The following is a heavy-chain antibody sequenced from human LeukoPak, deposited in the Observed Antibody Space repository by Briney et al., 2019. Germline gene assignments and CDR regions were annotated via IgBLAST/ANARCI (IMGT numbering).Heavy chain of an antibody. CDR2: IKQDGSEK. CDR1: GFTFSTYW. V-gene: IGHV3-7*01. Sequence: GGSLRLSCAASGFTFSTYWMSWVRQAPEKGLEWVANIKQDGSEKYYVDSVKGRFTISRDNAKNSLYLQMNSLRDEDTAVYFCASLSTGDAFDYWGQGTLVTVSS. CDR3: ASLSTGDAFDY. D-gene: IGHD1-1*01. J-gene: IGHJ4*02.